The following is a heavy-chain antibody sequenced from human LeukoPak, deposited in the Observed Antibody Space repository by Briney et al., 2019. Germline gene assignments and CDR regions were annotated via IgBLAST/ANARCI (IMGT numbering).Heavy chain of an antibody. Sequence: GGSLRLSCAASGFTFSTYGMSWVRQAPGKGLQWVSTIPSGGGTYYADSVKGRFTISRDNAKNSLYLQMDSLRAEDTAVYYCARPDYYRGAGSYGGDYWGQGTLVTVSS. V-gene: IGHV3-48*01. CDR3: ARPDYYRGAGSYGGDY. CDR2: IPSGGGT. CDR1: GFTFSTYG. D-gene: IGHD3-10*01. J-gene: IGHJ4*02.